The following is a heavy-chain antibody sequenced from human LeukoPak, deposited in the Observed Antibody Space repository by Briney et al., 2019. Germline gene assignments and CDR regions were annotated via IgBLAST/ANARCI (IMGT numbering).Heavy chain of an antibody. Sequence: SETLSLTCTVSGGSISSGGYYWSWIRQHPGKGLEWIGYIYYSGSTYYNPSLKSRVTISVDTSKNQFSLKLSSVTAADTAVYYCARVAGITIFGVVIKPPSVFDYWGQGTLVTVSS. D-gene: IGHD3-3*01. J-gene: IGHJ4*02. CDR2: IYYSGST. CDR3: ARVAGITIFGVVIKPPSVFDY. V-gene: IGHV4-30-4*08. CDR1: GGSISSGGYY.